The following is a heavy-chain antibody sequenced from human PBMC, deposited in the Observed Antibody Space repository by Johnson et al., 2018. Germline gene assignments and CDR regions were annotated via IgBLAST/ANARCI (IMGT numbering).Heavy chain of an antibody. Sequence: VQLVQSGGGLVKPGGSLRLSCAASGFTLSYYDMHWVRQASGKGLEWVSGVGSAGETYYPDSVKGRFIISRDTAKNSLYLQMNSLRPGDTAVYYCAREHRDGDSSAAFDIWGQGTMVTVSS. CDR1: GFTLSYYD. V-gene: IGHV3-13*01. D-gene: IGHD3-22*01. J-gene: IGHJ3*02. CDR2: VGSAGET. CDR3: AREHRDGDSSAAFDI.